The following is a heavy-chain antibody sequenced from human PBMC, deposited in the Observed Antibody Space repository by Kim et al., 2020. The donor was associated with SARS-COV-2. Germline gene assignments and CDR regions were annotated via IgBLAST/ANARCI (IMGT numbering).Heavy chain of an antibody. J-gene: IGHJ4*02. CDR2: SDHSGST. CDR1: GGSISSSNW. CDR3: ARGADY. V-gene: IGHV4-4*02. Sequence: SETLSLTCAVSGGSISSSNWWSWVRQPPGKGLEWIGESDHSGSTNYNPSLKSRGTISVDKCKNQFSLKLSSVTAADTAVYYCARGADYWGQGSLGTDAS.